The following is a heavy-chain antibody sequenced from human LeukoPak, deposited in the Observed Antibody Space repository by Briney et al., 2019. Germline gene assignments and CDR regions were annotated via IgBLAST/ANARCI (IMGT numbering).Heavy chain of an antibody. D-gene: IGHD4-17*01. V-gene: IGHV4-34*01. CDR1: GGSLNVYY. J-gene: IGHJ4*02. CDR2: INHSGRT. Sequence: NPSETLSLTCAVFGGSLNVYYWSWIRQPPGRGLEWIGEINHSGRTNYNPSLKSRVTISLDKTMNQFSLRLSSVTAADTAVYFCAPIFGDYSDFDSWGQGTLVTVSS. CDR3: APIFGDYSDFDS.